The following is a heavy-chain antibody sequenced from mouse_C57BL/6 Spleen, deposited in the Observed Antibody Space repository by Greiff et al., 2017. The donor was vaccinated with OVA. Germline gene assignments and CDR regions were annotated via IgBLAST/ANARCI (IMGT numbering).Heavy chain of an antibody. CDR2: ISRGGSYT. J-gene: IGHJ4*01. V-gene: IGHV5-6*01. Sequence: EVQVVESGGDLVKPGGSLKLSCAASGFTFSSYGMSWVRQTPDKRLEWVATISRGGSYTYYPDSVKGRFTISRDNAKNTLYLQMSSLKSEDTAMYYCARQGAPGAMDYWGQGTSVTVSS. CDR1: GFTFSSYG. CDR3: ARQGAPGAMDY.